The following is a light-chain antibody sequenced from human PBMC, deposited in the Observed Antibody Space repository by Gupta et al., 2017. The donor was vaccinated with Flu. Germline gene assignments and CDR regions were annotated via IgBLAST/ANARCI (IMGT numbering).Light chain of an antibody. Sequence: ERATLPCRASQSVSTSYLAWYQQNPGQAPRLLIYGTFSRATGIPDRFIGGGSGTDFTLTISRLEPEDFAVYSCQQYGSSPYTFGQGTKLEIK. J-gene: IGKJ2*01. V-gene: IGKV3-20*01. CDR1: QSVSTSY. CDR2: GTF. CDR3: QQYGSSPYT.